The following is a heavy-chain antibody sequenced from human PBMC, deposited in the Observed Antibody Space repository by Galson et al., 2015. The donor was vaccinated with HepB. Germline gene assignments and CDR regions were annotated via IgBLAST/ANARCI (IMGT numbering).Heavy chain of an antibody. J-gene: IGHJ5*02. Sequence: SLRLSCAGSGFIFRHHAMAWIRQAPGTGLEWVSGINGRGSTRSYSDDVKGRFSISRDNSKDTVFLQMDKLSAEDTGVYYCVKEGSWFGGDWFDPWGQGGLVAVS. CDR2: INGRGSTR. CDR3: VKEGSWFGGDWFDP. V-gene: IGHV3-23*01. CDR1: GFIFRHHA. D-gene: IGHD3-16*01.